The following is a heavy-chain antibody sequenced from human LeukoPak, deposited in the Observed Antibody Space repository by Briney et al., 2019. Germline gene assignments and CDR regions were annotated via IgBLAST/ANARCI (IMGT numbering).Heavy chain of an antibody. V-gene: IGHV3-23*01. CDR1: GFTFSSYA. CDR3: AKDGAAVTRYFDL. D-gene: IGHD4-4*01. CDR2: ISGSGGST. J-gene: IGHJ2*01. Sequence: GGSLRLSCAASGFTFSSYAMSWVRQAPGEGLEWVSAISGSGGSTYYADSVKGRFTISRDNSKNTLYLQMNSLRAEDTAVYYCAKDGAAVTRYFDLWGRGTLSLSPQ.